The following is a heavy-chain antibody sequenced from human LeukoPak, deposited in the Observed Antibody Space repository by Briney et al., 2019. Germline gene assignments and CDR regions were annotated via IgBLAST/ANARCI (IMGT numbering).Heavy chain of an antibody. D-gene: IGHD5-24*01. CDR3: ARVATDGLYYYYMDV. CDR1: GGTFSSYA. Sequence: ASVKVSCKASGGTFSSYAISWVRQAPGQGLEWMGGIIPIFGTANYAQKFQGRVTITADESTSTAYMELSSLRSEDTAVYYCARVATDGLYYYYMDVWGKGTTVTVSS. J-gene: IGHJ6*03. CDR2: IIPIFGTA. V-gene: IGHV1-69*13.